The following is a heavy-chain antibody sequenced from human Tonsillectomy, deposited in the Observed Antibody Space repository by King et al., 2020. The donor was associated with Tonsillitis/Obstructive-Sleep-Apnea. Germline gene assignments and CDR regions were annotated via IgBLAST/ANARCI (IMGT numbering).Heavy chain of an antibody. CDR2: ISYDGSEK. CDR1: GFTFSNYA. Sequence: VQLVESGGGVVQPGRSLRLSCAASGFTFSNYAMHWVRQAPGKGLEWVAIISYDGSEKYYADSVTGRFTISRDNSKNTVFLQLNSLRAEDTAVYYCARGGTSLDYWGQGTLVTVSS. J-gene: IGHJ4*02. CDR3: ARGGTSLDY. D-gene: IGHD1-26*01. V-gene: IGHV3-30*04.